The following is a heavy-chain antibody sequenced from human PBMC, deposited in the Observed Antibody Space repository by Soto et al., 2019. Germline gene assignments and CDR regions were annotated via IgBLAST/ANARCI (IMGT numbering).Heavy chain of an antibody. Sequence: GGSLRLSCAASGFTFSSYAMSWVRQAPGKGLEWVSAISGSGGSTYYADSVKGRFTISRDNSKNTLYLQMNSLRAEDTAVYYCVKIWSNYVNYIYYMDVWGKGTTVTVSS. V-gene: IGHV3-23*01. J-gene: IGHJ6*03. D-gene: IGHD4-4*01. CDR2: ISGSGGST. CDR3: VKIWSNYVNYIYYMDV. CDR1: GFTFSSYA.